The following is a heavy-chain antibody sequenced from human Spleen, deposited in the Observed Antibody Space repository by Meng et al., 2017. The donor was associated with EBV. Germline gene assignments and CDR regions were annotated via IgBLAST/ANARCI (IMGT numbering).Heavy chain of an antibody. CDR3: ARGNWALL. CDR1: GGSISSSSSY. Sequence: QLQGQESGPGLVKPSETLSLNCTVSGGSISSSSSYWAWVRQPPGKGLEWIGAIHYKGTNFCNPSLKSRVTMSVDTSENQFSLKMTSVTAADTAVYYCARGNWALLWGQGTLVTVSS. CDR2: IHYKGTN. V-gene: IGHV4-39*07. J-gene: IGHJ4*02. D-gene: IGHD1-26*01.